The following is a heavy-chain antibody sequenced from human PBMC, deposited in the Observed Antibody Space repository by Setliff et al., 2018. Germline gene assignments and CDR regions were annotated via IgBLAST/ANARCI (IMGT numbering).Heavy chain of an antibody. CDR1: GFTFSRNG. V-gene: IGHV3-33*06. J-gene: IGHJ4*02. CDR3: AKDARRSWYFFDY. CDR2: TWYDGTTK. Sequence: GGSLRLSCAASGFTFSRNGMHWVRQAPGKGLEWVAGTWYDGTTKYYADSVKGRFTISRDNSRNTLYLQMKSLRAEDTAVYYCAKDARRSWYFFDYWGQGALVTVPQ. D-gene: IGHD6-13*01.